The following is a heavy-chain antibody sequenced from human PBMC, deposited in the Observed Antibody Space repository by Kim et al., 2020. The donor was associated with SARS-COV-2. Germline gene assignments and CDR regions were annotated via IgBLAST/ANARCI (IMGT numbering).Heavy chain of an antibody. CDR3: ARNGELPYDHDAFDI. J-gene: IGHJ3*02. D-gene: IGHD1-26*01. Sequence: QKFQGRVTMTRETSTSTVYMELSSLRSEDTAVYYCARNGELPYDHDAFDIWGQGTMVTVSS. V-gene: IGHV1-46*01.